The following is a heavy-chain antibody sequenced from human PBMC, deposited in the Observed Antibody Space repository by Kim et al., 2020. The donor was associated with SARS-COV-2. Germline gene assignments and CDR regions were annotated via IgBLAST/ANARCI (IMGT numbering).Heavy chain of an antibody. D-gene: IGHD4-4*01. CDR1: EDTFSSYS. V-gene: IGHV1-3*01. Sequence: ASVKVSCKTSEDTFSSYSMHWVRQAPGQSLEWMGWINAGNGNTKYSQKFQGRVTITRDTSASTVYMELSSLRSEDTAVYYCARDQGNSDDPWGQGTLVTVSS. CDR3: ARDQGNSDDP. CDR2: INAGNGNT. J-gene: IGHJ5*02.